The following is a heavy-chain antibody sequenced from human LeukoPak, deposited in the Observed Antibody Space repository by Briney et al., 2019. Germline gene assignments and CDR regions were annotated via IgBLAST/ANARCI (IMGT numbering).Heavy chain of an antibody. CDR3: ASLGIAARQNWFDP. D-gene: IGHD6-6*01. Sequence: SETLSLTCTVSGGSISSSSYYWGWIRQPPGKGLEWIGSIYYSGSTYYNPSLKSQVTISVDTSKNQFSLKLSSVTAADTAVYYCASLGIAARQNWFDPWGQGTLVTVSS. CDR2: IYYSGST. CDR1: GGSISSSSYY. V-gene: IGHV4-39*01. J-gene: IGHJ5*02.